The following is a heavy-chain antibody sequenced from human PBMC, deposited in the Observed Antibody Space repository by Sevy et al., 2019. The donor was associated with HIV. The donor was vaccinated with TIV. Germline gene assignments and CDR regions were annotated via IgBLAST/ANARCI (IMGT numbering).Heavy chain of an antibody. CDR3: ATLRILDY. Sequence: GESLKISCAASGFTFSSYWMSWVRQAPGKGLEWVANIKRDGSEKYYVDSVKGRFTISRDNAKNSLYLQMNSLRAEDTAVYYCATLRILDYWGQGTLVTVSS. D-gene: IGHD2-15*01. J-gene: IGHJ4*02. CDR1: GFTFSSYW. V-gene: IGHV3-7*01. CDR2: IKRDGSEK.